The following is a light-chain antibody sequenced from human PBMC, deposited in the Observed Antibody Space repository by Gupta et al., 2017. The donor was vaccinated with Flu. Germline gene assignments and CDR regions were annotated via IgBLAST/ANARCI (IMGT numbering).Light chain of an antibody. CDR3: QQYNNWPPLT. CDR2: GAS. J-gene: IGKJ4*01. CDR1: QSVSSN. V-gene: IGKV3-15*01. Sequence: EIVMTQSPATLSVSQGERATLSCRASQSVSSNLAWYQQNPGQAPRLLIYGASTRATGIPARFSGSGSGTEFTLTISILQSEDFAVYYCQQYNNWPPLTFGGGPKVEIK.